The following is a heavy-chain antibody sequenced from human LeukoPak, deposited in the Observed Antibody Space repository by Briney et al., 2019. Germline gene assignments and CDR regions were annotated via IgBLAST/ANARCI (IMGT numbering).Heavy chain of an antibody. CDR1: GFTVSSNY. CDR2: IYSGGST. J-gene: IGHJ4*02. D-gene: IGHD7-27*01. V-gene: IGHV3-53*01. Sequence: GGSLRLSCAASGFTVSSNYMSWVRQAPGKGLEWVSVIYSGGSTYYADSVKGRFTISRGNSKNTLYLQMNSLRAEDTAVYYCARDSDRWGSGYWGQGTLVTVSS. CDR3: ARDSDRWGSGY.